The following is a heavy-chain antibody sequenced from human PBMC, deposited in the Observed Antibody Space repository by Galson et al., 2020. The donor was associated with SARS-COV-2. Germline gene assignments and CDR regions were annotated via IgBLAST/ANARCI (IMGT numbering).Heavy chain of an antibody. CDR1: GFTFSNYA. D-gene: IGHD3-10*01. V-gene: IGHV3-23*01. Sequence: GGSLRLSCAASGFTFSNYAMNWVRQAPGKGLEWVSAISGSGSSPYYADSVKGRFTISRDNSKNTLYLQMSSLRAEDTAVYYYAKGRGSGSYYNFDSWGQGTLVTVSS. CDR3: AKGRGSGSYYNFDS. J-gene: IGHJ4*02. CDR2: ISGSGSSP.